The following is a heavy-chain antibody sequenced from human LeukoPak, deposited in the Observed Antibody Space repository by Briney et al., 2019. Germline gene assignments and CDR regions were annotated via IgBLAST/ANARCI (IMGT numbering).Heavy chain of an antibody. J-gene: IGHJ4*02. D-gene: IGHD6-13*01. V-gene: IGHV4-34*01. CDR2: INHSGST. CDR3: ARSTWYYSDY. Sequence: PSETLSLTCAVYGGSFSGYYWSWIRQPPGKGLEWIGEINHSGSTNYNPSLKSRVTISVDTSKNQFSLKLSSVTAADTAVYYCARSTWYYSDYWGQGTLVTVSS. CDR1: GGSFSGYY.